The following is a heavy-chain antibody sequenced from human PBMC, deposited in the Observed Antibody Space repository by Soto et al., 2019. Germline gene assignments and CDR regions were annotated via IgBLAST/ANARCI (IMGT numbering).Heavy chain of an antibody. Sequence: EVQVLESGGGLVQPGGSLRLSCAASGFTFSVYAMSWVRQAPGKGLEWVSTFGGTAGGTYYADSVKGRFTISTDNSKNTVYLQMNSLSAEDTAVYYCTRGACPDYWGQGILVNVSS. V-gene: IGHV3-23*01. CDR2: FGGTAGGT. CDR3: TRGACPDY. J-gene: IGHJ4*02. CDR1: GFTFSVYA.